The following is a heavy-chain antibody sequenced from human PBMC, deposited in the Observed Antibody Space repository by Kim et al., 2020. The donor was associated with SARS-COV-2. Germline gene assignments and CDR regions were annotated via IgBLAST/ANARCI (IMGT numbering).Heavy chain of an antibody. D-gene: IGHD6-13*01. Sequence: YYNPSTNSRVTTSVYTSNNQFSLKLSSVTAADTAVYYCAVAQQLVGWFDPWGQGTLVTVSS. CDR3: AVAQQLVGWFDP. J-gene: IGHJ5*02. V-gene: IGHV4-39*01.